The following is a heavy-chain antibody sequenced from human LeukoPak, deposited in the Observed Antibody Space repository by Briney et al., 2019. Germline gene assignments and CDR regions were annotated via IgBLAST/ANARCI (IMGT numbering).Heavy chain of an antibody. CDR1: GYTFTGYY. Sequence: ASVKVSCKASGYTFTGYYMHWVRPAPGQGLEWMGWINPNSGGTNYAQKFQGWVTMTRDTSISTAYMELSRLRSDDTAVYYCATDTAMVYHFDYWGQGTLVTVSS. J-gene: IGHJ4*02. V-gene: IGHV1-2*04. D-gene: IGHD5-18*01. CDR3: ATDTAMVYHFDY. CDR2: INPNSGGT.